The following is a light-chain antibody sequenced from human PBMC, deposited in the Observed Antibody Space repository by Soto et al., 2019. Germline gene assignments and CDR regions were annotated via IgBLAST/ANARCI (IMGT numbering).Light chain of an antibody. CDR2: GAS. V-gene: IGKV3-20*01. J-gene: IGKJ5*01. CDR1: QSVTTY. CDR3: QQYGSSSIT. Sequence: EIVITQSPAPLSVSPGERATLSFRASQSVTTYLAWYQQKPGQAPRLLIYGASSRATGIPDRFSGSGSGTDFTLTISRLEPEDFAVYYCQQYGSSSITFGQGTRLEI.